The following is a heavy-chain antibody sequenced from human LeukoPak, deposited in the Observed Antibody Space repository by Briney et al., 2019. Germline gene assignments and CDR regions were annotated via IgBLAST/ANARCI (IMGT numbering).Heavy chain of an antibody. CDR1: GGSISSYY. Sequence: SETLSLTCTVSGGSISSYYWSWIRQPPGKGLEWIGYIYNSGSTNYNPSLKSRVTISVDTSKNQFSLKLNSVTAADTAVCYCAREGGAGAFDIWGQGTMVTVSS. J-gene: IGHJ3*02. V-gene: IGHV4-59*01. CDR3: AREGGAGAFDI. CDR2: IYNSGST. D-gene: IGHD3-16*01.